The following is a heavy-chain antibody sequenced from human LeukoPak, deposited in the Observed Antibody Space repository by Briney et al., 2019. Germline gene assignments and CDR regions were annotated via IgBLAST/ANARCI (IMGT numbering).Heavy chain of an antibody. D-gene: IGHD3-3*01. CDR2: INPNSGGT. CDR3: ARAANSFLEWSNVDY. J-gene: IGHJ4*02. CDR1: GYTFTGNY. V-gene: IGHV1-2*02. Sequence: ASVKVSCKASGYTFTGNYMHWVRQAPGQGLEWMGWINPNSGGTNYAQKFQGRVTITRDTSISTAYMELSRLRSDDTAVYYCARAANSFLEWSNVDYWGQGTLVTVSS.